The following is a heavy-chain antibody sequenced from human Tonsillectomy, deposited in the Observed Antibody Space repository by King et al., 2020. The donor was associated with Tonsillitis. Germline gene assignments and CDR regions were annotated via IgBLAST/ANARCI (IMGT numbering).Heavy chain of an antibody. CDR3: ARGPGITAFNWFDP. CDR1: GYTFTSYD. CDR2: MNPNSGNT. Sequence: VQLVESGAEVKKPGASVKVSCKASGYTFTSYDIHWVRQATGQGLEWMGWMNPNSGNTGYAQKFQGRVTMTRDTSISTAYMELSSLGSEDTAVYYCARGPGITAFNWFDPWGQGTLVTVSS. J-gene: IGHJ5*02. D-gene: IGHD6-13*01. V-gene: IGHV1-8*01.